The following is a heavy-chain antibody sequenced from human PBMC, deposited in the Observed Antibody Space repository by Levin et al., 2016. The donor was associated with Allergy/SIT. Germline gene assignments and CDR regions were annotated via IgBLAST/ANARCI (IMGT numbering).Heavy chain of an antibody. Sequence: VRQMPGKGLEWVAVIWYDGSNKYYADSVKGRFTISRDNSKNTLYLQMNSLRAEDTAVYYCARDSGQVAARSAFDYWGQGTLVTVSS. V-gene: IGHV3-33*01. CDR2: IWYDGSNK. J-gene: IGHJ4*02. CDR3: ARDSGQVAARSAFDY. D-gene: IGHD6-6*01.